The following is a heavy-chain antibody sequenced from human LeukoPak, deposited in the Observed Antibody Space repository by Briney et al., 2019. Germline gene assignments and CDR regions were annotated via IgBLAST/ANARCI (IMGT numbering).Heavy chain of an antibody. D-gene: IGHD2-15*01. CDR1: GFTFSSYG. J-gene: IGHJ4*02. Sequence: GGSLRLSCVASGFTFSSYGMHWVRQAPGKGLEWGAFIRYDGSNKYYADSVKGRFTISRDNSKNTLYLQMNSLRAEDTAVHYCAKGLVDYFDYWGQGTLVTVSS. CDR2: IRYDGSNK. CDR3: AKGLVDYFDY. V-gene: IGHV3-30*02.